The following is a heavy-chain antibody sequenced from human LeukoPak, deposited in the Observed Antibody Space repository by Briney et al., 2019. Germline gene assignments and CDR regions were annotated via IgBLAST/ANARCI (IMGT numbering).Heavy chain of an antibody. Sequence: GGSLRLSCAASGFTFDEYAMSWVRQAPGKRLECVSLISGDGGTTSYADSVKGRFTISRDNSENSLNLQMKSLRTEDTALYYCAKARRSGTLYSDCDYWGQGTLVTVSS. CDR3: AKARRSGTLYSDCDY. J-gene: IGHJ4*02. V-gene: IGHV3-43*02. D-gene: IGHD1-26*01. CDR1: GFTFDEYA. CDR2: ISGDGGTT.